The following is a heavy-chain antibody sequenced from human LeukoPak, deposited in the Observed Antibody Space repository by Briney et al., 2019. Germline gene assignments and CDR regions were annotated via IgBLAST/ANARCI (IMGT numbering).Heavy chain of an antibody. Sequence: ASVKVSCKASGYTFTGYYMHWVRQAPGQGLEWMGWINPNSGGTNYAQKFQGRVTMTRDTSISTAYMELSRLRSDGTAVYYCARDIEYSSSFVYWGQGTLVTVSS. D-gene: IGHD6-6*01. J-gene: IGHJ4*02. V-gene: IGHV1-2*02. CDR3: ARDIEYSSSFVY. CDR1: GYTFTGYY. CDR2: INPNSGGT.